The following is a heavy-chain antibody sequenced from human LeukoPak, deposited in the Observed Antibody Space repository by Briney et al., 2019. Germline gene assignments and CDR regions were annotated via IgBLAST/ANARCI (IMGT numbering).Heavy chain of an antibody. CDR2: INPNSGGT. D-gene: IGHD3-3*01. CDR3: ARDEYDFWSGYTY. CDR1: GYTFTGYY. Sequence: ASVKVSCKAFGYTFTGYYMHWVRQAPGQGLEWMGWINPNSGGTNYAQKFQGRVTMTRDTSISTAYMELSRLRSDDTAVYYCARDEYDFWSGYTYWGQGTLVTVSS. J-gene: IGHJ4*02. V-gene: IGHV1-2*02.